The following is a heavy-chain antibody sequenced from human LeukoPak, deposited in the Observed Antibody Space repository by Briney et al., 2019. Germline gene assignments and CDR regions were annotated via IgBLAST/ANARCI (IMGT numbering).Heavy chain of an antibody. CDR1: GFTYSRFS. CDR2: ITTSSSYI. Sequence: GGSLRLSCAASGFTYSRFSLNWVRQAPGKGLEWVSSITTSSSYIYYADSVKGRFTISRDNARNSLYLHMNSLRAEDTAVYYCARDLGGYSYGSHFDYWGQGTLVTVSS. V-gene: IGHV3-21*01. D-gene: IGHD5-18*01. CDR3: ARDLGGYSYGSHFDY. J-gene: IGHJ4*02.